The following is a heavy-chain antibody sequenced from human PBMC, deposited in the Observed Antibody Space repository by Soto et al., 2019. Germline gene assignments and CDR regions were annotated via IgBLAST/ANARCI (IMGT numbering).Heavy chain of an antibody. J-gene: IGHJ4*02. Sequence: PSETLSLTCTVSGCSISSYYWSWIRQPPGKGLEWIGYIYYSGSTNYNPSLKSRVTISLDTSKNQFSLKLSSVTAADTAVYYCARTRGSSSWDLDYWGQGTLVTVSS. CDR1: GCSISSYY. V-gene: IGHV4-59*01. CDR2: IYYSGST. CDR3: ARTRGSSSWDLDY. D-gene: IGHD6-13*01.